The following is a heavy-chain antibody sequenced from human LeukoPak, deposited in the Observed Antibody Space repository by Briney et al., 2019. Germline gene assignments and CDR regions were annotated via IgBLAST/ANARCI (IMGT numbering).Heavy chain of an antibody. J-gene: IGHJ3*02. Sequence: GGSLRLSCAASGFIFSSYSMNWVRQAPGKGPEWVSYINSNSKTIYYADAVKGRFTISRDNAKNSLYLQMDSLRDGDTAVYYCARGVEGSSYYDSSGKGNALDIWGQGTVVTASS. D-gene: IGHD3-22*01. CDR3: ARGVEGSSYYDSSGKGNALDI. CDR2: INSNSKTI. CDR1: GFIFSSYS. V-gene: IGHV3-48*02.